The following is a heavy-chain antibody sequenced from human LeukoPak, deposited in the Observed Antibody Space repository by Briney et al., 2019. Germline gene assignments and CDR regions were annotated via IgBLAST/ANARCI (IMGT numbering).Heavy chain of an antibody. D-gene: IGHD3-9*01. V-gene: IGHV3-23*01. J-gene: IGHJ4*02. Sequence: HPGGSLRLSCAASGFTFSSYAMSWVRQAPGKGREWVSAISGSGGSTYYADSVKCRFTISRDNSKNALNLQLNSLRAEDTAVYYCAKGGYDILTGYYPPREVDYWAREPWSPSPQ. CDR1: GFTFSSYA. CDR2: ISGSGGST. CDR3: AKGGYDILTGYYPPREVDY.